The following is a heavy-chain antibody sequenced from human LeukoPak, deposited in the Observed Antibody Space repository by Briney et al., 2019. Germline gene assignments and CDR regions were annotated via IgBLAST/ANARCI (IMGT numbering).Heavy chain of an antibody. CDR3: ASGEYCSSTSCSPRIDAFDI. D-gene: IGHD2-2*01. Sequence: ASVKVSCKASGYTFTSYYMHWGRQAPGQGLGWMGIINPSGGSTSYAQKFQGRVTMTRDTSTSTVYMELSSLRSEDTAVYYCASGEYCSSTSCSPRIDAFDIWGQGTMVTVSP. J-gene: IGHJ3*02. CDR1: GYTFTSYY. CDR2: INPSGGST. V-gene: IGHV1-46*01.